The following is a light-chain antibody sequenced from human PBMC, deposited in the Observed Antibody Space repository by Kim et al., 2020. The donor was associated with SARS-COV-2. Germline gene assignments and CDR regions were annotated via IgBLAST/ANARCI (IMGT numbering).Light chain of an antibody. J-gene: IGLJ3*02. CDR2: ANK. CDR3: QSYDTSLSVWV. V-gene: IGLV1-40*01. Sequence: QSVLTQPPSVSGAPGQRVTICCTGSTSNIGAGYDVHWYQQLPGTAPKLLIFANKNRPSGVPDRFSGSKSGTSASLAITGLQAEDESDYFCQSYDTSLSVWVFGGGTKVTVL. CDR1: TSNIGAGYD.